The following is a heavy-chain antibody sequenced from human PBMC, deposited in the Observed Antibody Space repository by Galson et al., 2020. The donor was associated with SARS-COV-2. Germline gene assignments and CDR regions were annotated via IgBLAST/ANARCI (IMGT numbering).Heavy chain of an antibody. J-gene: IGHJ6*02. Sequence: TGGSLRLSCAASGFTVSSNYMSWVRQAPGKGLEWVSVIYSGGSTYYADSVKGRFTISRDNSKNTLYLQMNSLRAEDTAVYYCAREPRLSYYYGMDVWGQGTTVTVSS. V-gene: IGHV3-66*01. CDR1: GFTVSSNY. D-gene: IGHD1-1*01. CDR2: IYSGGST. CDR3: AREPRLSYYYGMDV.